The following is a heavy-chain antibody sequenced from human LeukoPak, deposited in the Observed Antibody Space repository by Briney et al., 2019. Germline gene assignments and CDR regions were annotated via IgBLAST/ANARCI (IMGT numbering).Heavy chain of an antibody. CDR2: IYSGGST. CDR1: GFTVSSNY. D-gene: IGHD3-22*01. Sequence: GGSLRLSCAASGFTVSSNYMSWVRQAPGKGLEWVSVIYSGGSTYYADSVKGRFTISRDNSKNTLYLQMNSLRAVDTAVYYCASEVFLPYDSSGYYGYWGQGTLVTVSS. V-gene: IGHV3-53*01. J-gene: IGHJ4*02. CDR3: ASEVFLPYDSSGYYGY.